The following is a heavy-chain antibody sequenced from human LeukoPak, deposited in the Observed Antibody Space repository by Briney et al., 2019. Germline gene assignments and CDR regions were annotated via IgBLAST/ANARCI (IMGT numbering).Heavy chain of an antibody. CDR3: AKGVGWEWLRSSRLYFDY. D-gene: IGHD5-12*01. V-gene: IGHV3-23*01. J-gene: IGHJ4*02. Sequence: GGSLRLSCAASGVTFISYAMSWVRQAPGKGLEWVSASIGSGGSTYYADSLKGRFTISRDNSKKRLYLQMNSLRAEDTAVYYCAKGVGWEWLRSSRLYFDYSGQGTLVTVSS. CDR1: GVTFISYA. CDR2: SIGSGGST.